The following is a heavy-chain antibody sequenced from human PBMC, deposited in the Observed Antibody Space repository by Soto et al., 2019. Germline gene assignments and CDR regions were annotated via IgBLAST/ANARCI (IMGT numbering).Heavy chain of an antibody. V-gene: IGHV3-30-3*01. J-gene: IGHJ5*02. CDR2: ISYDGSNK. CDR1: GFTFTSYA. D-gene: IGHD2-21*01. CDR3: ARGWRRHIYNWFDP. Sequence: GGSLRLSXAASGFTFTSYAMHWVRQAPGKGLEWVAVISYDGSNKYYADSVKGRFTISRDNSKNTLYLQMNSLRAEDTAVYYCARGWRRHIYNWFDPWGQGTLVTVSS.